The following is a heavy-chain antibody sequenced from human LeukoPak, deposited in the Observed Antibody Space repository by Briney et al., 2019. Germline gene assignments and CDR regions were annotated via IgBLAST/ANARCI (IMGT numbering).Heavy chain of an antibody. J-gene: IGHJ4*02. CDR2: INHSGST. CDR1: GGSFSGYY. CDR3: ARRAGAYSHPYDY. V-gene: IGHV4-34*01. D-gene: IGHD4/OR15-4a*01. Sequence: SETLSLTCAVYGGSFSGYYWCWIRQPPGKGLEWIGEINHSGSTNYNPSLKSRVTISVDTSKNQFSLKLSSVTAADTAVYYCARRAGAYSHPYDYWGQGTLVTVSS.